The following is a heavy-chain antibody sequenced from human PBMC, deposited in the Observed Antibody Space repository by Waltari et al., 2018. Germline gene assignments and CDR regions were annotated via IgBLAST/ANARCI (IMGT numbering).Heavy chain of an antibody. Sequence: QVQLVQSGAEVKKPGASVKVSRKTSGYPFTSYYMPWVRQAPGQGLEWMGWINTRNGGTNYAQKYQGRVTMTRDTSISTAYMELSRLISNDTAVYYCARTYQSGSYSDYWGQGTPVTVSS. J-gene: IGHJ4*02. CDR3: ARTYQSGSYSDY. V-gene: IGHV1-2*02. CDR2: INTRNGGT. D-gene: IGHD1-26*01. CDR1: GYPFTSYY.